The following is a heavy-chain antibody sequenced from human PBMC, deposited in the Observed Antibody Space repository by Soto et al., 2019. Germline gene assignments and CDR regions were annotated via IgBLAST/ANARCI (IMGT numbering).Heavy chain of an antibody. CDR2: FYYTGST. Sequence: SETPSLTCTVSGGSVSSGNYYWSWIRQPPGKGLEWIGYFYYTGSTNYNPSLKSRVTISIDASKNQFSLRLSSVTAADTAVYYCARSMHYSDGSNYSPFDYWGQGTLVTVS. CDR1: GGSVSSGNYY. J-gene: IGHJ4*02. V-gene: IGHV4-61*01. D-gene: IGHD3-22*01. CDR3: ARSMHYSDGSNYSPFDY.